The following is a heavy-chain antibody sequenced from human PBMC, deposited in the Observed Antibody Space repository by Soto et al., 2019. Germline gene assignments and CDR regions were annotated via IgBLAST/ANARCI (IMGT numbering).Heavy chain of an antibody. J-gene: IGHJ4*02. Sequence: QVQLVESGGGSVKPGGSLRLSCAASGFTFSDFYMTWIRQAPGKGLEWVSYISSSGSTMYYADSVRGRFTISRDNAKTSLYLQMNTLRAEDTAIYYCARERTARWYCTGGSCSLDYWGQGTLVTVSS. CDR2: ISSSGSTM. CDR1: GFTFSDFY. CDR3: ARERTARWYCTGGSCSLDY. D-gene: IGHD2-15*01. V-gene: IGHV3-11*01.